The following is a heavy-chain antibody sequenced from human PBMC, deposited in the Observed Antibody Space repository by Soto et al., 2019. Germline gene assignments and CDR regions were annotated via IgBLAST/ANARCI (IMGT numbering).Heavy chain of an antibody. CDR2: INRDANDI. D-gene: IGHD3-10*02. Sequence: EVQLVESGGGLVQPGGSLRLSCEASRGAFGDYWMHWVRQAPGKGLVWVSRINRDANDIIYADSVKGRFTASRDNAKNMVFLQMNSLRVEDTAVYYCASDVPHNWCDSWGQGTLVTVSS. V-gene: IGHV3-74*01. CDR1: RGAFGDYW. CDR3: ASDVPHNWCDS. J-gene: IGHJ5*01.